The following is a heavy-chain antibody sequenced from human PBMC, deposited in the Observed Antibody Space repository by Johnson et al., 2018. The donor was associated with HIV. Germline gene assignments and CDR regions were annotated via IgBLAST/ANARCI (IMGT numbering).Heavy chain of an antibody. Sequence: MQLVESGGDVVRPGGSLRLSCAGSGFIFDDYGMRWVRQPPGKGLEWVSGINWNGGSVGYADSVKGRFIISRDNANNSLYLQMNSLRAEDTALYYCARQHYYDSSGQGGGLDIWGQGTMVTVSS. CDR2: INWNGGSV. CDR1: GFIFDDYG. V-gene: IGHV3-20*04. CDR3: ARQHYYDSSGQGGGLDI. J-gene: IGHJ3*02. D-gene: IGHD3-22*01.